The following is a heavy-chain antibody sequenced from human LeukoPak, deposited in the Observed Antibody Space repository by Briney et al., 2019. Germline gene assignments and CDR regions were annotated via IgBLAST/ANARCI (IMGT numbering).Heavy chain of an antibody. Sequence: PGGSLRLSCAASGFTFSSYAMSWVRQAPGKGLEWVSAISGSGGSTYYADSVKGRFTISRDNSKNTLYLQMNSLRAEDTAVYYCAKLQGPRVVPAATWFDPWGQGTLVTVSS. J-gene: IGHJ5*02. CDR3: AKLQGPRVVPAATWFDP. CDR2: ISGSGGST. CDR1: GFTFSSYA. V-gene: IGHV3-23*01. D-gene: IGHD2-2*01.